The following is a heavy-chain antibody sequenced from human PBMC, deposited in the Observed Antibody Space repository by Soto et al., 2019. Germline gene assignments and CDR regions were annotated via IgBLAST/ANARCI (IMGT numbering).Heavy chain of an antibody. CDR1: GGSISSYY. CDR3: ARGHYGDYEEYYFDY. Sequence: SETLSLTCTVSGGSISSYYWSWIRQPPGKGLEWIGYIYYSGSTNYNPSLKSRVTISVDTSKNQFSLKLSSVTAADTAVYYCARGHYGDYEEYYFDYWGQGTLXTVSS. V-gene: IGHV4-59*01. CDR2: IYYSGST. D-gene: IGHD4-17*01. J-gene: IGHJ4*02.